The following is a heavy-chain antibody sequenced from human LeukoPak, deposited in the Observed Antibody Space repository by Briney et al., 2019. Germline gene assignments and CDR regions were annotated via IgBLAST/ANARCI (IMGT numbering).Heavy chain of an antibody. D-gene: IGHD3-22*01. V-gene: IGHV1-46*03. J-gene: IGHJ4*02. CDR2: INASGGST. CDR3: ARDLVKYYYDSSGYSKPQYYFDY. CDR1: GYTFTSYY. Sequence: ASVKVSCKASGYTFTSYYMHWVRQAPGQGLEWMGRINASGGSTSYAQKFQGRVTMTRDTSTSTVYMELSSLRSEDTAVYYCARDLVKYYYDSSGYSKPQYYFDYWGQGTVVTVSS.